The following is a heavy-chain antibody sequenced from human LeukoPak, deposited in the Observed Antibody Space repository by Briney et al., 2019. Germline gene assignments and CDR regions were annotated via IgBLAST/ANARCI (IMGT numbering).Heavy chain of an antibody. V-gene: IGHV4-34*01. J-gene: IGHJ5*02. D-gene: IGHD2-15*01. CDR1: GGSFSGYY. Sequence: SSETLSLTCAVYGGSFSGYYWSWIRQPPGKGLEWIGEINHFGSTNYNPSLKSRVPISVDTSKNQFSLKLSSVTAADTAIYYCATVALTGWKFDPWGQGTLVTVSS. CDR3: ATVALTGWKFDP. CDR2: INHFGST.